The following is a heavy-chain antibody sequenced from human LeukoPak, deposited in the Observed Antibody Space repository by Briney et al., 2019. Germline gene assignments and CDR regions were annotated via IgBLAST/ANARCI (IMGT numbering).Heavy chain of an antibody. V-gene: IGHV4-39*01. CDR1: GGSLRSSSYY. J-gene: IGHJ5*02. CDR2: IFYSGST. Sequence: PSETLSLTCTVSGGSLRSSSYYWGWIRQPPGRGLEWIGSIFYSGSTYYNPSLRSRVTISVDTSKNQFSLKLSSVTAADTAVYYCARCLSPDIGQLDWFDLWGQGTLVTVSS. D-gene: IGHD5-12*01. CDR3: ARCLSPDIGQLDWFDL.